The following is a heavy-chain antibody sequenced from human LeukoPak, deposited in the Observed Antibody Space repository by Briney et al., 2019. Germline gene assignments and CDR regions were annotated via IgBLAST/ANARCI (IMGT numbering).Heavy chain of an antibody. D-gene: IGHD4-11*01. CDR3: AKNSNYLSGVSYYYYYGMDV. J-gene: IGHJ6*02. Sequence: SETLSLTCAVYGGSFSGYYWSWIRQPPGKGLEWIGEINHSGSTNYNPSLKSRVTTSVDTSKNQFSLKLSSVTAADTAVYYCAKNSNYLSGVSYYYYYGMDVWGQGTTVTVSS. CDR2: INHSGST. V-gene: IGHV4-34*01. CDR1: GGSFSGYY.